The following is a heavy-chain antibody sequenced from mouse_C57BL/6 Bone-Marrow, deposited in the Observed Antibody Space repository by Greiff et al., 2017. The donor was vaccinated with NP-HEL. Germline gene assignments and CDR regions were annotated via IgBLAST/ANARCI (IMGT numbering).Heavy chain of an antibody. D-gene: IGHD1-1*01. Sequence: EVQLVESGGGLVKPGGSLKLSCAASGFTFSSYAMSWVRQTPEKRLEWVATISDGGSYTYYPDNVKGRFTISRDNAKNNLYLQMSHLKSEDTAMYYCARGGIYYYGSSYSYYAMDYWGQGTSVTVSS. V-gene: IGHV5-4*01. J-gene: IGHJ4*01. CDR1: GFTFSSYA. CDR2: ISDGGSYT. CDR3: ARGGIYYYGSSYSYYAMDY.